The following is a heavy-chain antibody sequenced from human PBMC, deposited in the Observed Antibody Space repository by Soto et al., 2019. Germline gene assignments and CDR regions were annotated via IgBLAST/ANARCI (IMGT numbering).Heavy chain of an antibody. J-gene: IGHJ6*02. D-gene: IGHD2-15*01. CDR1: GYSVRSSDYY. CDR2: MFYSGLT. V-gene: IGHV4-39*01. Sequence: HSXTRSLTCSVSGYSVRSSDYYWAWIRQPPGKGLEWIGSMFYSGLTYYNPSLKSRVTLSVDTSKNHFSVRLNSVTAADTAVYYCAPLTVSLSGPYGIHVWGQGTTVTVSS. CDR3: APLTVSLSGPYGIHV.